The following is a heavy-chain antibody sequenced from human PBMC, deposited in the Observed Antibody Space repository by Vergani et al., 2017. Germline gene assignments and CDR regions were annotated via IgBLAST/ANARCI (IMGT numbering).Heavy chain of an antibody. CDR1: GYTFTDYF. CDR2: INPNSGGT. V-gene: IGHV1-2*02. J-gene: IGHJ4*02. Sequence: QVQLVQSGAEVKKPGASVKVSCKASGYTFTDYFMHWVRQAPGQGLEWMGWINPNSGGTNYAQKFQGRVTMTRDTSISTAYMELSNLRSDDTTVYYCARVGTSSNRDYFDCWVEGSMVTDSS. CDR3: ARVGTSSNRDYFDC. D-gene: IGHD2-2*01.